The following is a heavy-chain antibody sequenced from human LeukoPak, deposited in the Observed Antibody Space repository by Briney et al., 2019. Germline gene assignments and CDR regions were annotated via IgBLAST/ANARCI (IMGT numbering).Heavy chain of an antibody. CDR2: IIPIFGTA. CDR1: GGTFSSYA. CDR3: AREVRQPLLYPDSRLPFDY. Sequence: ASVTVSCKASGGTFSSYAISWVRQAPGQGLEWMGGIIPIFGTANYAQKFQGRVTITADESTSTAYMELSSLRSEDTAVYYCAREVRQPLLYPDSRLPFDYRGQGTLVTVSS. V-gene: IGHV1-69*13. J-gene: IGHJ4*02. D-gene: IGHD2-2*02.